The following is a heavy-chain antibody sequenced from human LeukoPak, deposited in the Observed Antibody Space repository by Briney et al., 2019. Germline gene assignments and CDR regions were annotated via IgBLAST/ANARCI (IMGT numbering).Heavy chain of an antibody. J-gene: IGHJ3*02. Sequence: PGGSLRLSCAASGFTVSSNYMSWVRQAPGKGLEWVSVIYSGGSTYYADSVKGRFTISRDNSKNTLYLQMNSLRAEDTAVYYCAKEVLRFLESSMGAFDIWGQGTMVTVSS. CDR1: GFTVSSNY. CDR3: AKEVLRFLESSMGAFDI. V-gene: IGHV3-53*01. CDR2: IYSGGST. D-gene: IGHD3-3*01.